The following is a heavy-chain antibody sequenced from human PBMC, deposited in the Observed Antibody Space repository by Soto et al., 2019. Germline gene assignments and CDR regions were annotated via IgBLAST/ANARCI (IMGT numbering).Heavy chain of an antibody. J-gene: IGHJ6*02. CDR1: GYTFTGYY. CDR2: VNPNSGGT. Sequence: GASVKVSCKASGYTFTGYYMHWVRQAPGQGLEWMGWVNPNSGGTNYAQKFQAWVTMTRDTSISTAYMELSRLRSDDTAVYYCARNCIFPGYRYSGSYYDCYYGMDVWGQGTTVTVSS. CDR3: ARNCIFPGYRYSGSYYDCYYGMDV. D-gene: IGHD1-26*01. V-gene: IGHV1-2*04.